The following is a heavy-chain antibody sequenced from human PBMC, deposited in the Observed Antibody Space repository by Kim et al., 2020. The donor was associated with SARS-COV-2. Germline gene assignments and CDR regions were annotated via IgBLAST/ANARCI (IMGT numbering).Heavy chain of an antibody. J-gene: IGHJ5*02. CDR3: ARYESSSGYFDP. V-gene: IGHV4-28*01. D-gene: IGHD5-12*01. Sequence: SETLSLTCAVSGYSISSSTWWGWIRQPPGKGLEWIGYISYSGSTYYNPSLKSRVTMSLDTSRNQFSLKLSSVTAVDTAVYYCARYESSSGYFDPWGQGTLVSVSS. CDR1: GYSISSSTW. CDR2: ISYSGST.